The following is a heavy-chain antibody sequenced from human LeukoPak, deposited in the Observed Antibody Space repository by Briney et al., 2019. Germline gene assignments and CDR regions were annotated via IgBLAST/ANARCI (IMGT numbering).Heavy chain of an antibody. J-gene: IGHJ4*02. CDR3: AKPAISSRGWYYDY. V-gene: IGHV3-21*04. CDR1: GFTFSSYS. D-gene: IGHD6-19*01. Sequence: GGSLRLSCAASGFTFSSYSMNWVRQAPGKGLEWVSSISSSSSYIYYADSVKGRFTISRDNSKNTLYLQMNSLRAEDTAVYYCAKPAISSRGWYYDYWGQGTLVTVSS. CDR2: ISSSSSYI.